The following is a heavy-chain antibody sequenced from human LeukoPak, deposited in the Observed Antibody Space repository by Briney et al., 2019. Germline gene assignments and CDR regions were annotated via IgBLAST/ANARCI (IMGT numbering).Heavy chain of an antibody. CDR2: IYTSGST. CDR3: ARVTSVTGTPPLYYYYYRDV. V-gene: IGHV4-4*07. CDR1: GGSISSYY. D-gene: IGHD1-7*01. Sequence: SETLSLTCTVSGGSISSYYWSWIRQPAGKGLEWIGRIYTSGSTNYNPSLKSRVTMSVDTSKNQFSLKLSSVTAADTAVYDCARVTSVTGTPPLYYYYYRDVWGKGTTVTVSS. J-gene: IGHJ6*03.